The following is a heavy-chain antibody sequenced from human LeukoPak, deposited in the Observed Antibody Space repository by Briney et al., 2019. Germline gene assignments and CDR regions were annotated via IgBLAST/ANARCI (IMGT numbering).Heavy chain of an antibody. Sequence: SETLSLTCTVSGGSISSYYWSWIRQPAGKGMQWIGRIHRSGSTNYNPSLKSRVTMLVDTSENQFSLKLSSVTAADTAVYYCARDIYNWNFFDYWGQGTLVTVSS. CDR3: ARDIYNWNFFDY. CDR2: IHRSGST. CDR1: GGSISSYY. V-gene: IGHV4-4*07. J-gene: IGHJ4*02. D-gene: IGHD1-20*01.